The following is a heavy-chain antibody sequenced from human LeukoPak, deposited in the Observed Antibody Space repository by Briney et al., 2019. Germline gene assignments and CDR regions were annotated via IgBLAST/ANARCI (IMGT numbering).Heavy chain of an antibody. D-gene: IGHD4-17*01. CDR3: ARTPTVTFFDY. J-gene: IGHJ4*02. CDR2: IYYSGST. CDR1: GGSISSYY. Sequence: SETLSLTCTVSGGSISSYYWSWIRQPPGKGLEWIGYIYYSGSTNYKSSLKSRVTISVDTSKNQFSLKLSSVTAADTAVYYCARTPTVTFFDYWGQGTLVTVSS. V-gene: IGHV4-59*08.